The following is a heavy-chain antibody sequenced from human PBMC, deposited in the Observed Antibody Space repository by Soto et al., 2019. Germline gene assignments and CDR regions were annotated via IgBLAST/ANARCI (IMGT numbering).Heavy chain of an antibody. V-gene: IGHV3-53*02. CDR2: IYNGGGT. Sequence: EVQLVETGGGLIQPGGSLRLSCAASGFTVSGNYMSWVRQAPGKGLEWVSVIYNGGGTYYADSVESRFTISRDNSKNTLYLQMNSLRGEETAVYYCASTRGSSDAFWGQGTLVTVSS. J-gene: IGHJ4*02. CDR3: ASTRGSSDAF. CDR1: GFTVSGNY. D-gene: IGHD2-2*01.